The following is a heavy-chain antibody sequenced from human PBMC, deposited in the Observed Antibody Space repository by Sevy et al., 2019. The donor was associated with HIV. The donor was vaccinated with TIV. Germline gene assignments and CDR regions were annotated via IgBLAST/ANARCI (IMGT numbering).Heavy chain of an antibody. J-gene: IGHJ3*01. CDR2: IRQDASQK. CDR1: GFTFSSYW. D-gene: IGHD1-26*01. CDR3: ARWGEEWERRYVFDL. V-gene: IGHV3-7*01. Sequence: GGSLRLSCAASGFTFSSYWMSWVRQSPGKGLEWVANIRQDASQKYYVDSVKGRFTISRDNAKNSLYLQMNSLRAEDTAVYYCARWGEEWERRYVFDLWGQGTMVTVSS.